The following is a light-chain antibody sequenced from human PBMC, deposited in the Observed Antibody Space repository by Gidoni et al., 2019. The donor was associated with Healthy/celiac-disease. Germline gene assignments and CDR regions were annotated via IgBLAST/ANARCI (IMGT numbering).Light chain of an antibody. V-gene: IGKV3-20*01. CDR3: QQYGSSRFT. J-gene: IGKJ3*01. Sequence: EIVLTQSPGTLSLSPGERATLSCRASQSVSSNYLAWYQQKPGQAPRLLIYGASSRATGIPDRFSGSGSGTDFTLTISRLEPEDFAVYYCQQYGSSRFTFGPGTKVEIK. CDR2: GAS. CDR1: QSVSSNY.